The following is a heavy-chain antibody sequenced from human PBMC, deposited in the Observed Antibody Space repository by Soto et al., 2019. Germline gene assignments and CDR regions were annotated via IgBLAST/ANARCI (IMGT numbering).Heavy chain of an antibody. CDR3: AWDGAYCSGTGCRDYYHYMDV. J-gene: IGHJ6*03. CDR2: ISGSSSYI. Sequence: EVQLVDSGGGLVKPGGSLRLSCAASGFSFTDYSMNWVRQAPGKGLEWVSSISGSSSYIYYADSLKGRFTVSRDNAERSLFLQMNSLGAEDTALYYCAWDGAYCSGTGCRDYYHYMDVWGKGTKVTVSS. V-gene: IGHV3-21*01. D-gene: IGHD2-2*01. CDR1: GFSFTDYS.